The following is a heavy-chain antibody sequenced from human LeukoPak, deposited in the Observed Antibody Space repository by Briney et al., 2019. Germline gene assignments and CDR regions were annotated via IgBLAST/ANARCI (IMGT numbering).Heavy chain of an antibody. Sequence: PGGSLRLSCAASGFTFSSYAMSWVRQAPGKGLEWVSAISGSGGSTYYADSVKGRFTISRDNSKNTLYLQMNSMRAEETAVYYCAKDRGYSSSWYPEGTWFDPWGQGTLVTVSS. J-gene: IGHJ5*02. CDR3: AKDRGYSSSWYPEGTWFDP. CDR1: GFTFSSYA. V-gene: IGHV3-23*01. CDR2: ISGSGGST. D-gene: IGHD6-13*01.